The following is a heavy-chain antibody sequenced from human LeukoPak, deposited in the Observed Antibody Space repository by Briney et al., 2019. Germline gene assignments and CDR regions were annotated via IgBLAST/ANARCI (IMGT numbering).Heavy chain of an antibody. CDR1: GFTFSTYA. CDR2: ISSDGGDK. CDR3: ARDPRSGSYFDY. V-gene: IGHV3-30-3*01. Sequence: GGSLRLSCVASGFTFSTYAMQWVRQAPGKGLEWVTFISSDGGDKYYADSVKGRFTISRDNSRNTVYVQMNSLRPEDTAVYYCARDPRSGSYFDYWGQGTLVTVSS. J-gene: IGHJ4*02. D-gene: IGHD3-10*01.